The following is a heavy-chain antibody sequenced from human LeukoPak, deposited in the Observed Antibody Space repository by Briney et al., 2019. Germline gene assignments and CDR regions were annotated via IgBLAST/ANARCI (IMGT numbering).Heavy chain of an antibody. CDR1: GGSISSGGYY. CDR2: IYYSGST. J-gene: IGHJ4*02. CDR3: ARGCLGEVGATLDLFYFDY. D-gene: IGHD1-26*01. Sequence: SETLSLTCTVSGGSISSGGYYWSWIRQHPGKGLEWIGYIYYSGSTYYNPSLKSRVTISVDTSKNQFSLKLSSVTAADTAVYYCARGCLGEVGATLDLFYFDYWGQGTLVTVSS. V-gene: IGHV4-31*03.